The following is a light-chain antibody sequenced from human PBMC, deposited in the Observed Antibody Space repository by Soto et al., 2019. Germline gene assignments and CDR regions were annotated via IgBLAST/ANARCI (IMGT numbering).Light chain of an antibody. Sequence: GDRVTITCRASQGIRSYLAWYQQRPGKAPELLIYGASTLRPGAPSRFSGSGSGTEFRLTISSLQPDDFATYYCQQYKAFGQGTKVDIK. J-gene: IGKJ1*01. CDR3: QQYKA. CDR1: QGIRSY. V-gene: IGKV1-9*01. CDR2: GAS.